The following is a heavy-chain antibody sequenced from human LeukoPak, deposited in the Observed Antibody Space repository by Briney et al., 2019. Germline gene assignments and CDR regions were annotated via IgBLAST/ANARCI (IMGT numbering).Heavy chain of an antibody. J-gene: IGHJ4*02. D-gene: IGHD3-16*02. CDR1: GFTFSSYA. V-gene: IGHV3-30*04. Sequence: PGGSLRLSCAASGFTFSSYAMHWVRQAPGKGLEWVAVISYDGSNKYYADSVKGRFTISRDNAKNSLYLQMNSLRAEDTAVYYCARDLYLGDYVWGSYRYVWGQGTLVTVSS. CDR3: ARDLYLGDYVWGSYRYV. CDR2: ISYDGSNK.